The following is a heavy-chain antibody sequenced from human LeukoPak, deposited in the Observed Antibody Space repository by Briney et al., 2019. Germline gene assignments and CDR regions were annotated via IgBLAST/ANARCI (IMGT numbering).Heavy chain of an antibody. V-gene: IGHV3-11*04. CDR3: ARDLDLGNDFWSGYPFDP. CDR1: EFIFSDYY. CDR2: ISSSGSVK. Sequence: KPGGSLRLSCAAFEFIFSDYYISWIRQAPGKGLEWISHISSSGSVKYFADSVKGRFTISRDNAKNSLYLQMNSLRAEDTAVYYCARDLDLGNDFWSGYPFDPWGQGTLVTVSS. J-gene: IGHJ5*02. D-gene: IGHD3-3*01.